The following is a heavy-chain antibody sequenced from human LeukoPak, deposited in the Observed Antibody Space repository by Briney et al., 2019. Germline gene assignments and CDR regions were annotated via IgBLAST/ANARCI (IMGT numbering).Heavy chain of an antibody. CDR3: ARHVDTAMWVGYYMDV. CDR1: GYSFTNFW. D-gene: IGHD5-18*01. J-gene: IGHJ6*03. Sequence: GESLKISCKSSGYSFTNFWIGWVRQMPGKGLEWMGIVYPDDSDTRYSPSFQGQVSISADKSISTAYLQWTSLKASDTAMYYCARHVDTAMWVGYYMDVWGKGTTVTASS. V-gene: IGHV5-51*01. CDR2: VYPDDSDT.